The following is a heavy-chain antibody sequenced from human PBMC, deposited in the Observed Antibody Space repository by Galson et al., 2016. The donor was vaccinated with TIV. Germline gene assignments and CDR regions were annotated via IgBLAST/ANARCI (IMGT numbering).Heavy chain of an antibody. V-gene: IGHV3-53*01. D-gene: IGHD5-18*01. CDR1: GFSVTYNY. CDR2: LFGDGTS. Sequence: SLRLSCAASGFSVTYNYMSWVRQAPGKGLEWVSLLFGDGTSYYADSVKGRFTISRDNSKNTLYLQMNSLRAEDTAVYYCAKTTHAEIQLGYYFDYWGQGTLVTVSS. CDR3: AKTTHAEIQLGYYFDY. J-gene: IGHJ4*02.